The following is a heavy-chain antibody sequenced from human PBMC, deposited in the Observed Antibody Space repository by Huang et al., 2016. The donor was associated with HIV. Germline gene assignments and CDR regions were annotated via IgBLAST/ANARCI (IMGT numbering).Heavy chain of an antibody. D-gene: IGHD3-22*01. CDR2: IVPTIGTA. CDR1: GGSFRHFA. J-gene: IGHJ4*02. Sequence: QVQLVQSGAEVKKPGSSVKVSCKASGGSFRHFAIGGVRQAPGEGLEGVGGIVPTIGTANYGQKFQGRVTIIADESTSTAYMELSSLRSEDTAVYYCATVDYYDTSGPQRGYFDNWGQGTLVTVSS. CDR3: ATVDYYDTSGPQRGYFDN. V-gene: IGHV1-69*01.